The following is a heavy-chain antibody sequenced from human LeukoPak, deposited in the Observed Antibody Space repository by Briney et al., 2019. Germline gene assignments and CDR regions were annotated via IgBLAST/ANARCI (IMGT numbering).Heavy chain of an antibody. V-gene: IGHV1-46*01. D-gene: IGHD2-2*01. CDR3: ARATDQDFDY. CDR1: GYTFTSHF. J-gene: IGHJ4*02. CDR2: IYPGGDYT. Sequence: SVKVSCKASGYTFTSHFMHWVRQAPGQGLEWMGIIYPGGDYTNYAQKFQDRVTMTRDTSTSTIYMELNSLRSEDTAVYYCARATDQDFDYWGQGTLVTVSS.